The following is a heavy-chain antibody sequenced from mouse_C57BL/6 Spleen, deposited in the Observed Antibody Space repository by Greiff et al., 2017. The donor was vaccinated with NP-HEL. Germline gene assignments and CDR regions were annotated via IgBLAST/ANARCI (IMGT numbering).Heavy chain of an antibody. CDR2: INPYNGGT. D-gene: IGHD1-1*01. V-gene: IGHV1-19*01. Sequence: VQLQQSGPVLVKPGASVKMSCKASGYTFTDYYMNWVKQSHGKSLEWIGVINPYNGGTSYNQKFKGKATLTVDKSSSTAYMELNSLTSEDSAVYYCARSIGLRFDYWGQGTTLTVSS. CDR3: ARSIGLRFDY. J-gene: IGHJ2*01. CDR1: GYTFTDYY.